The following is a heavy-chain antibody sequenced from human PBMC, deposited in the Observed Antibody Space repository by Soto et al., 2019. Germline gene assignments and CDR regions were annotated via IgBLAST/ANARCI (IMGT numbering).Heavy chain of an antibody. V-gene: IGHV4-31*03. D-gene: IGHD1-1*01. J-gene: IGHJ4*02. CDR2: IYYSGST. CDR3: ARNGDWNVFDY. CDR1: GGSISSGGYY. Sequence: SETLSLTCTVSGGSISSGGYYWSWIRQHPGKGLEWIGYIYYSGSTYYNPSLKSRVTISVDTSKNQFSLKLSSVTAADTAVYYCARNGDWNVFDYWGQGTLVPVSS.